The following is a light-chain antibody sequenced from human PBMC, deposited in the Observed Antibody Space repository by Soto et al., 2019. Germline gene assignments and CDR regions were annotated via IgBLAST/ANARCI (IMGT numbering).Light chain of an antibody. Sequence: IVLTQSPGTLSSSTGERATLSCRARETVTSNYLAWYQQKPGQAPRLLFFGASIMATGLPDRFSGGGSGTDLTPPISRLEPEDFAVYYCQQYGSSPGTFGQGTKVYIK. CDR3: QQYGSSPGT. CDR1: ETVTSNY. V-gene: IGKV3-20*01. J-gene: IGKJ1*01. CDR2: GAS.